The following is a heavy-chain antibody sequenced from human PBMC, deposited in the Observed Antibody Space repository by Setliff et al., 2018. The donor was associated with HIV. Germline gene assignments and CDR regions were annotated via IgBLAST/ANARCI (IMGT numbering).Heavy chain of an antibody. CDR2: IYYSGST. CDR1: GGSISSSSYY. Sequence: SETLSLTCTVSGGSISSSSYYWGWIRQPPGKGLEWIGSIYYSGSTYYNPSLKSRVTISVDTSKNKFSLKLSSVTAADTAVYYCARGRGSSSSWPIDYWGQGTLVTVSS. CDR3: ARGRGSSSSWPIDY. V-gene: IGHV4-39*01. J-gene: IGHJ4*02. D-gene: IGHD6-13*01.